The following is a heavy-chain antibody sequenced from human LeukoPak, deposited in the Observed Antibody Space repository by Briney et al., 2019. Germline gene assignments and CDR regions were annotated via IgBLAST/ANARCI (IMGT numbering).Heavy chain of an antibody. CDR1: GGSISSSSYY. CDR3: ASHYYYYMDV. Sequence: ETLSLTCTVSGGSISSSSYYRGWIRQPPGKGLEWIGSIYYSGSTYYNPSLKSRVTISVDTSKNQFSLKLSSVTAADTAVYYCASHYYYYMDVWGKGTTVTVSS. CDR2: IYYSGST. J-gene: IGHJ6*03. V-gene: IGHV4-39*01.